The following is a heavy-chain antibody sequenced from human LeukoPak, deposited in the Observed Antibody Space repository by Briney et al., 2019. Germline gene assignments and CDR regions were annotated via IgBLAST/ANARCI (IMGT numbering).Heavy chain of an antibody. V-gene: IGHV3-21*01. CDR3: ARGYYYGSGSYYPPYYFDY. CDR2: ISSSSSYI. D-gene: IGHD3-10*01. CDR1: GFTFSSYS. J-gene: IGHJ4*02. Sequence: GGSLRLSCAASGFTFSSYSMNWVRQAPGKGLEWVSSISSSSSYIYYAGSVKGRFTISRDNAKNSLYLQMNSLRAEDTAVYYCARGYYYGSGSYYPPYYFDYWGQGTLVTVSS.